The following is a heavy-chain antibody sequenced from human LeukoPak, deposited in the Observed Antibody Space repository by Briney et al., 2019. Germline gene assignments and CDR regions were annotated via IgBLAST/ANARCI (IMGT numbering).Heavy chain of an antibody. CDR1: GFTFSSYA. J-gene: IGHJ4*02. Sequence: GGSLRLSCAASGFTFSSYAMGWVRQAPGKGLEWVSAISGSGGSTYYADSVKGRFTISRDNSKNTLYLQINSLRTEDTAVYYCAKDPTELGILPMDYWGQGTLVTVSS. V-gene: IGHV3-23*01. CDR3: AKDPTELGILPMDY. D-gene: IGHD1-1*01. CDR2: ISGSGGST.